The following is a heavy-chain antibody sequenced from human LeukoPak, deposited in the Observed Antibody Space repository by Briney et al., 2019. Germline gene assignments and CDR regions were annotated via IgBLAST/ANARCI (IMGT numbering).Heavy chain of an antibody. CDR1: GGSISSGDYY. J-gene: IGHJ4*02. V-gene: IGHV4-30-4*08. CDR3: ARRPDGYKGPRRFYYVDY. Sequence: PSQTLSLTCTVSGGSISSGDYYWSWIRQPPGKGLEWIGYIYYSGSTYYNPSLKSRVTISVDTSKNQFSLKLSSVTAADTAVYYCARRPDGYKGPRRFYYVDYWGQGTLVTVSS. CDR2: IYYSGST. D-gene: IGHD5-24*01.